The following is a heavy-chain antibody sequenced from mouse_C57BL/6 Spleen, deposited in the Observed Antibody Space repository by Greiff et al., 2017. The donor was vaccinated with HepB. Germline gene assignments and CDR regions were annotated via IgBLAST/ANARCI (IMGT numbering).Heavy chain of an antibody. Sequence: QVQLQQPGAELVKPGASVKLSCKASGYTFTSYWMHWVKQRPGQGLEWIGMIHPNSGSTNYNEKFKSKATLTVDKSSSTAYMQLSSLTSEDSAVYYGARVTAQAPYYAMDYWGQGTSVTVSS. J-gene: IGHJ4*01. CDR1: GYTFTSYW. CDR3: ARVTAQAPYYAMDY. CDR2: IHPNSGST. D-gene: IGHD3-2*02. V-gene: IGHV1-64*01.